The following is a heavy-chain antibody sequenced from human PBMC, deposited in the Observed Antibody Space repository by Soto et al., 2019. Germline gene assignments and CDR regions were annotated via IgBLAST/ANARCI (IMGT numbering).Heavy chain of an antibody. D-gene: IGHD3-10*01. CDR3: VRWFTPMGFSSAGSRDTLDL. V-gene: IGHV3-11*05. CDR2: ISASGNYI. Sequence: QVQLVESGGGLVKPGGSLRLSCAASGFTFSDYYMTWIRRAPGKGLEWISHISASGNYINYADSVEGRFTISRDNAKDSLSLQMNSLRAEDTAVYYCVRWFTPMGFSSAGSRDTLDLWGPGTKVTVSP. CDR1: GFTFSDYY. J-gene: IGHJ3*01.